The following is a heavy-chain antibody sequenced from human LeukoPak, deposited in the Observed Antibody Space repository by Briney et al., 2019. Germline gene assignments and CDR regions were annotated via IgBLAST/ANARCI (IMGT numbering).Heavy chain of an antibody. V-gene: IGHV4-39*01. D-gene: IGHD3-9*01. CDR2: IYYSGST. CDR1: GGSISSSSYY. Sequence: SETLSLTCTVSGGSISSSSYYWGWIRQPPGKGLEWIGSIYYSGSTYYNPSLKSRVTISVDTSKNQFSLKLSSVTAADTAVYYCARELRYFDYLSDHWGQGTLVTVSS. J-gene: IGHJ4*02. CDR3: ARELRYFDYLSDH.